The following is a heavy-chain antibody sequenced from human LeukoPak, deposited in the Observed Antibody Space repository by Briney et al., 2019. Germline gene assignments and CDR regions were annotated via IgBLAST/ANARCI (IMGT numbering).Heavy chain of an antibody. Sequence: ASVKVSCKASGGTFSSYAISWVRQAPGQGLEWMGRIIPIFGTANYAQKFQGRVTITTDESTSTAYMELSSLRSEDTAVYYCARALYYYDSSGYYGYWGQGTLVTVSP. V-gene: IGHV1-69*05. D-gene: IGHD3-22*01. CDR1: GGTFSSYA. CDR3: ARALYYYDSSGYYGY. J-gene: IGHJ4*02. CDR2: IIPIFGTA.